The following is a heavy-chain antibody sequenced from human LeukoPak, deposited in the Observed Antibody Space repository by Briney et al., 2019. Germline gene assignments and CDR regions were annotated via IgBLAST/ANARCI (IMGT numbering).Heavy chain of an antibody. CDR3: VRDTGFLSSGSYQAPFDY. Sequence: PGGSLRLSCAASGFTFSSYSMNWVRQAPGKGLEWVSYISSSSSTIYYADSVKGRFTISRDNAKNSLYLQMNSLRAEDTAVYYCVRDTGFLSSGSYQAPFDYWGQRTLVTISS. CDR1: GFTFSSYS. CDR2: ISSSSSTI. J-gene: IGHJ4*02. D-gene: IGHD1-26*01. V-gene: IGHV3-48*04.